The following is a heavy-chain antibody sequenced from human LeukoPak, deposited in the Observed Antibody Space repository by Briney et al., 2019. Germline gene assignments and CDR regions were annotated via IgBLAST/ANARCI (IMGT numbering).Heavy chain of an antibody. V-gene: IGHV1-8*01. CDR1: GYTFTSYD. CDR2: MNPNSGNT. Sequence: ASLKVSCKASGYTFTSYDINWVRQATGQGPEWMGCMNPNSGNTCYTQKFQGRVTMTRNTSISTAYMELSRMRSEDTAVYYCARAGGVQGYCSSTSCYDPLSSWGQGTLVTVSS. CDR3: ARAGGVQGYCSSTSCYDPLSS. D-gene: IGHD2-2*01. J-gene: IGHJ4*02.